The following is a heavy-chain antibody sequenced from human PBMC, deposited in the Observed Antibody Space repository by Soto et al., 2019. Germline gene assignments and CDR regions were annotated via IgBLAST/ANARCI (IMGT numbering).Heavy chain of an antibody. D-gene: IGHD3-10*01. V-gene: IGHV3-23*01. CDR1: GYTFSNYA. CDR3: AAAGAGTFDL. Sequence: VQLLESGGGLVPPGGSLRLSCAASGYTFSNYAMSWVRQAPGKGLEWVSTIRDNGDGTYYADSVKGRFTISRDNSKNTLSLQMNSLRVEDTALYYCAAAGAGTFDLWGQGTMVTVSS. CDR2: IRDNGDGT. J-gene: IGHJ3*01.